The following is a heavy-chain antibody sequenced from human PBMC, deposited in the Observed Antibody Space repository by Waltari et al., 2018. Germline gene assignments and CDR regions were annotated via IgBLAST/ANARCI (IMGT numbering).Heavy chain of an antibody. D-gene: IGHD6-19*01. V-gene: IGHV4-39*01. Sequence: QLQLQESGPGLVKPSETLSLTCTISGGSISSSSYYWGWIRQPPGKGLEWIGSISYSGSTYYNPSLKSRVTISVDTSKNQFSVKLSSVTAADTAVYYCVKVAGPFDYWGQGTLVTVSS. CDR1: GGSISSSSYY. CDR2: ISYSGST. J-gene: IGHJ4*02. CDR3: VKVAGPFDY.